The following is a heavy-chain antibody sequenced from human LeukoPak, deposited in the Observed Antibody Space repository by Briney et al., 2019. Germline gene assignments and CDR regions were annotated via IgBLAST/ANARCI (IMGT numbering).Heavy chain of an antibody. D-gene: IGHD5-24*01. V-gene: IGHV3-23*01. Sequence: GGSLRLSCAASGFTFSSYALSWVRQAPGKGLVWVSAISGSGHSTYYADSVKGRFTISRDNSKNTLYLQMNSLKAEDTAEYYCAKDGANNYEYYFDFWGQGTLVTVSS. CDR2: ISGSGHST. J-gene: IGHJ4*02. CDR1: GFTFSSYA. CDR3: AKDGANNYEYYFDF.